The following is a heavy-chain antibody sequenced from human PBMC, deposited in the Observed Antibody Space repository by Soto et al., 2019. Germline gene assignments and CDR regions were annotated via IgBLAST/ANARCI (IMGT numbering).Heavy chain of an antibody. CDR3: ARSSSGYYRYYYYGMDV. Sequence: EAQLVESGGGLVQPGGSLRLSCAASGFTFSSYEMNWVRQAPGKGLEWVSYISSSGSTIYYADSVKGRFTISRDNAKNSLYLQMNSLRAEDTAVYYCARSSSGYYRYYYYGMDVWGQGTTVTVSS. CDR2: ISSSGSTI. J-gene: IGHJ6*02. V-gene: IGHV3-48*03. D-gene: IGHD3-22*01. CDR1: GFTFSSYE.